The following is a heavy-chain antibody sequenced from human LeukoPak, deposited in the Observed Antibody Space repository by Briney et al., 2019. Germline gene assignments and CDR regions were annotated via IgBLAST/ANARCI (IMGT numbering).Heavy chain of an antibody. V-gene: IGHV1-2*02. CDR2: INPNSGGT. J-gene: IGHJ4*02. D-gene: IGHD3-22*01. CDR3: ARGVYYYDSSGYQIDY. CDR1: GYIFTTHD. Sequence: ASVKVSCTASGYIFTTHDINWVRQAPGQGLEWMGWINPNSGGTNYAQKFQGRVTMTRDTSISTAYMELSRLRSDDTAVYYCARGVYYYDSSGYQIDYWGQGTLVTVSS.